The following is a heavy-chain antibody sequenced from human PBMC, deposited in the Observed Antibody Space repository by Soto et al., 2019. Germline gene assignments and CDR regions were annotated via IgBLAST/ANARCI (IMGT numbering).Heavy chain of an antibody. V-gene: IGHV5-51*01. J-gene: IGHJ4*02. CDR3: ARLRLWGTSGYYYFEN. CDR2: IYPGDSET. CDR1: GHIFSNYW. Sequence: GESLKISCNGAGHIFSNYWIGWVRQMPGKGLEWMGIIYPGDSETRYSPSFHSQVTITVDKTINTAYLQWSRLKASDTAYYYSARLRLWGTSGYYYFENWGQGTLVTVSS. D-gene: IGHD3-22*01.